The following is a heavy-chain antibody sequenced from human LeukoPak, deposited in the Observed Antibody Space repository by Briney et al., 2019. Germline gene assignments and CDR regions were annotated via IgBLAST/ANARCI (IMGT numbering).Heavy chain of an antibody. CDR3: AKARGFAEFDY. CDR2: ISGSGSGT. Sequence: GGSLRLSCATSGFTFSTYAMSWVRQAPGKGLEWVSLISGSGSGTHYADSVKGRFTISRDNSKNMLYLHMNSLRAEDTALYFCAKARGFAEFDYWGQGTLVTVSS. J-gene: IGHJ4*02. V-gene: IGHV3-23*01. CDR1: GFTFSTYA. D-gene: IGHD3-10*01.